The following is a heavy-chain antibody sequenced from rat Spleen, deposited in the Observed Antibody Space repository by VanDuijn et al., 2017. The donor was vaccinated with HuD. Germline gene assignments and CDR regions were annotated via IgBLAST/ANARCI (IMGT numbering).Heavy chain of an antibody. CDR1: GFTFNNYY. Sequence: EVQLVESGGGLVQPGRSLKLSCAASGFTFNNYYMVWVRQAPTKGLEWVAYISTAGSNTFYRDSVKGRFTISRDNAKSTLYLQMDSLRSEDTATYYCATQFITTSYFDYWGQGVMVTVSS. V-gene: IGHV5-27*01. CDR2: ISTAGSNT. CDR3: ATQFITTSYFDY. J-gene: IGHJ2*01. D-gene: IGHD1-10*01.